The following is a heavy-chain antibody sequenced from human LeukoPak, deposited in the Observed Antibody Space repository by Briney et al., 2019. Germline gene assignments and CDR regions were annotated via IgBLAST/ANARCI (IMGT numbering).Heavy chain of an antibody. CDR2: ISTGGGNT. CDR3: AKDGGLWISAHWGDS. CDR1: GFTFSSYT. Sequence: GGSLRLACTASGFTFSSYTMSWVRQAPGKGLKWVSTISTGGGNTYYADSVQGRFTVSRDDSKNTLYLQMNSLRAEDTAVYYCAKDGGLWISAHWGDSWGRGTLVTVSS. D-gene: IGHD2-2*03. V-gene: IGHV3-23*01. J-gene: IGHJ4*02.